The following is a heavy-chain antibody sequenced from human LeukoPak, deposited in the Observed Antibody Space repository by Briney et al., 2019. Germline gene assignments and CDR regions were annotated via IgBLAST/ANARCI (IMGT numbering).Heavy chain of an antibody. CDR3: ARAQSYYYGSGSFDY. D-gene: IGHD3-10*01. J-gene: IGHJ4*02. V-gene: IGHV4-59*12. CDR2: IYYSGST. CDR1: GGSISSYY. Sequence: SETLSHTCTVSGGSISSYYWSWIRQPPGKGLEWIGYIYYSGSTNYNPSLKSRVTISVDTSKNQFSLKLSSVTAADTAVYYCARAQSYYYGSGSFDYWGQGTLVTVSS.